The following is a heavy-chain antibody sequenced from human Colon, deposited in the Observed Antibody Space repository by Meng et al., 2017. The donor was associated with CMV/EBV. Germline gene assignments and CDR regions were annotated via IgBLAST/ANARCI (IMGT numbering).Heavy chain of an antibody. V-gene: IGHV1-3*04. J-gene: IGHJ4*02. CDR1: GYTFTTCP. Sequence: QVQVGQSGAEVKKPGASVKVSCVPSGYTFTTCPMHWVRQAPGQRLEWMGTIYISARTTSSAQRFQGRLSMTTDMFTSTAFMELNSLTSEDTAVYYCAREYEKDYYFEYWGQGTLVTVSS. CDR3: AREYEKDYYFEY. D-gene: IGHD2-8*01. CDR2: IYISARTT.